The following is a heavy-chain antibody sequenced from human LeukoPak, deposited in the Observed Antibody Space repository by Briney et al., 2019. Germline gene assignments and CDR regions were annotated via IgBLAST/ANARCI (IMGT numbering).Heavy chain of an antibody. V-gene: IGHV1-18*01. D-gene: IGHD3-3*01. CDR1: GYTFTSYG. CDR2: ISAYNGNT. Sequence: ASVEVSCKASGYTFTSYGISWVRQAPGQGLEWMGWISAYNGNTNYAQKLQGRVTMTTDTSTSTAYMELRSLRSDDTAVYYCARSPKESYDFWSGSDFWGEGTLVSVSS. J-gene: IGHJ4*02. CDR3: ARSPKESYDFWSGSDF.